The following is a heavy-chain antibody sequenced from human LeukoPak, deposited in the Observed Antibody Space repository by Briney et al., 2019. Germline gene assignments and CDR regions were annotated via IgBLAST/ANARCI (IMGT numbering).Heavy chain of an antibody. J-gene: IGHJ4*02. CDR2: INPNSGGT. Sequence: ASVKVSCKASGYTFTGYYMHWVRQAPGQGLEWMGWINPNSGGTNYAQKFQGRVTMTRDTSISTAYMELSRLRSDGTAVYYCAARERDGYNSIDYWGQGTLVTVSS. CDR1: GYTFTGYY. D-gene: IGHD5-24*01. CDR3: AARERDGYNSIDY. V-gene: IGHV1-2*02.